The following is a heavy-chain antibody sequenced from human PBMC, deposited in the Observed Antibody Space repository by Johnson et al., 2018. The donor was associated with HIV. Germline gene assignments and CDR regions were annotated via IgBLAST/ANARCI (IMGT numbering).Heavy chain of an antibody. Sequence: VQLVESGGGLVQPGGSLRLSCAASGFTVSSNYMSWVRQTPGKGLEWVSVIYSGGSTYYADSVKGRFTISRDNSKNTLYLQMNSLRAEDTAVYYCARDQVVTATTDAFDIWGQGTMVTVSS. J-gene: IGHJ3*02. V-gene: IGHV3-66*01. CDR2: IYSGGST. CDR3: ARDQVVTATTDAFDI. D-gene: IGHD2-21*02. CDR1: GFTVSSNY.